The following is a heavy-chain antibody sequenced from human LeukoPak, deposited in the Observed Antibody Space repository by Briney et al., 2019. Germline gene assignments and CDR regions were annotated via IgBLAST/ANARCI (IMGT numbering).Heavy chain of an antibody. CDR3: VRGKYYYDSSGYLYYFDY. V-gene: IGHV3-30-3*01. CDR1: GFTFSSYG. CDR2: ISYDGTSK. Sequence: GGSLRLSCAASGFTFSSYGMHWVRQAPGKGLEWVAVISYDGTSKDYADSVKGRFSISRDNPKNTLYLQMNSLRAEDTAVYYCVRGKYYYDSSGYLYYFDYWGQGTRVTVSS. J-gene: IGHJ4*02. D-gene: IGHD3-22*01.